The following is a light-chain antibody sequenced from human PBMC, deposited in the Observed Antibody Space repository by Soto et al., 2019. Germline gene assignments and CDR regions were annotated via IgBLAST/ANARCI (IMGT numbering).Light chain of an antibody. CDR1: SSNIGNNF. CDR3: GTWDSSLTAYV. J-gene: IGLJ1*01. CDR2: DNN. Sequence: QSVLTQPPSVSAAPGQKVTISCSGSSSNIGNNFVSWYQHLPGTAPKLLIYDNNRRPSGIPDRFSGSKSGTSATLGITGPQTGDEADYYCGTWDSSLTAYVFGTGTKLTVL. V-gene: IGLV1-51*01.